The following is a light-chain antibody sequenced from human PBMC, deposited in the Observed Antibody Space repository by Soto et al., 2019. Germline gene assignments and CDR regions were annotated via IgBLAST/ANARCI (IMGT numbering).Light chain of an antibody. CDR1: ISDVGGYNY. V-gene: IGLV2-14*01. CDR3: SSYRSSRGLTVV. J-gene: IGLJ2*01. CDR2: EVS. Sequence: QSALTQPASVSGSHGQSITISCTGTISDVGGYNYVSWYQQHPGKAPKLMIYEVSHRPSGVSNRFSGSKSGNTASLTISGLQAEDEADYYCSSYRSSRGLTVVFGGGTQLTVL.